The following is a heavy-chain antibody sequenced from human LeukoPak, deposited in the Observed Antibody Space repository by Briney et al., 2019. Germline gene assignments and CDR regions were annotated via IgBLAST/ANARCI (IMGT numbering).Heavy chain of an antibody. CDR2: IYYSGST. CDR3: ARHSPGSLSGNYVLDY. CDR1: GGSISSYY. Sequence: PSETLSLTCTVSGGSISSYYWSWIRQSPGKGLEWIGYIYYSGSTNYNPSLKSRVTISGDTSKNQFSLKLSSVTAADRAVYYCARHSPGSLSGNYVLDYWGQGTLVTVSS. D-gene: IGHD1-26*01. V-gene: IGHV4-59*08. J-gene: IGHJ4*02.